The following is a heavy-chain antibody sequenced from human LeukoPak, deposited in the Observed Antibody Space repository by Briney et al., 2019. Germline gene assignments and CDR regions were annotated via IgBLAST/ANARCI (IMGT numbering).Heavy chain of an antibody. Sequence: GASVKVSCKASGGTFSSYAISWVRQAPGQGLEWMGGIIPIFGTANYAQKFQGRVTITTDESTSTAYMELSSLRPEDTAVYYCAIRMGSSWFYHGGFDYWGQGTLVTVSS. CDR3: AIRMGSSWFYHGGFDY. V-gene: IGHV1-69*05. D-gene: IGHD6-13*01. CDR1: GGTFSSYA. J-gene: IGHJ4*02. CDR2: IIPIFGTA.